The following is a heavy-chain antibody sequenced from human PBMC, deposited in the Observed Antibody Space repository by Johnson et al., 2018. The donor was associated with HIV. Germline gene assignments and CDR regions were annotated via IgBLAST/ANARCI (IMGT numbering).Heavy chain of an antibody. V-gene: IGHV3-20*04. CDR2: INWNSGRT. Sequence: VQLVESGGGLVQPGGSLRLSCAASGFTFDDYGMNWVRLVPGKGLEWVAGINWNSGRTGSADSLKGRFTISRDNPKHSVHLQMNSLRAEDTAVYYCAKAELVGALEGGAFDIWGQGTMVTVSS. CDR1: GFTFDDYG. J-gene: IGHJ3*02. D-gene: IGHD1-26*01. CDR3: AKAELVGALEGGAFDI.